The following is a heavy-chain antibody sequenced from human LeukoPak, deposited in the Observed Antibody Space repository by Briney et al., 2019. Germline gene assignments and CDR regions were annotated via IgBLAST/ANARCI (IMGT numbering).Heavy chain of an antibody. CDR2: INPNSGGT. Sequence: ASVKVSCKASGYTFTGYYMHWVRQAPGQGLEWMGWINPNSGGTNYAQKFQGRVTMTRDTSISTAYMELSRLRSDDTAVYYCARVWDYDILTGAFDYWGQGTLVTVSS. CDR1: GYTFTGYY. V-gene: IGHV1-2*02. J-gene: IGHJ4*02. D-gene: IGHD3-9*01. CDR3: ARVWDYDILTGAFDY.